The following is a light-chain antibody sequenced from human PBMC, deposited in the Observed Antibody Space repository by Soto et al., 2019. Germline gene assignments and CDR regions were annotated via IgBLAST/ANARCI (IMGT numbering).Light chain of an antibody. J-gene: IGKJ4*01. CDR3: QQSYSTPRT. Sequence: DIQMTQSPSSLSASVGDRVTITCRASQSISSYLNWYQQKPGKAPNLLIYAASSWQSGVPSRFSGSGSGTDFTLTISSLQPEDFATYYCQQSYSTPRTFGGGTKVEIK. V-gene: IGKV1-39*01. CDR2: AAS. CDR1: QSISSY.